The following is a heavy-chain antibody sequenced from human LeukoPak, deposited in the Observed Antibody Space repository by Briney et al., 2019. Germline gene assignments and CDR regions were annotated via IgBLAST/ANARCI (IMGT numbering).Heavy chain of an antibody. D-gene: IGHD6-19*01. J-gene: IGHJ6*02. CDR3: ARDRLAVAGSYYYYYGMDV. CDR2: IYYSGST. Sequence: SETLSLTCTVSGGSISSYYWSWIRQPPGKGLEWIGYIYYSGSTNYNPSLKSRVTISVGTSKNQFSLKLSSVTAADTAVYYCARDRLAVAGSYYYYYGMDVWGQGTTVTVSS. CDR1: GGSISSYY. V-gene: IGHV4-59*01.